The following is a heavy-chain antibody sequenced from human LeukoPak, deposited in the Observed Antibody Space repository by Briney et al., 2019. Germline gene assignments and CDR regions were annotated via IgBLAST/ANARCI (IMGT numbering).Heavy chain of an antibody. CDR3: ARDGPDRAAWFDP. J-gene: IGHJ5*02. CDR2: ISDYNGNT. D-gene: IGHD3-22*01. CDR1: GYTFSSYG. V-gene: IGHV1-18*01. Sequence: ASEKVSCKASGYTFSSYGISWVRQAPGQGLEWMGWISDYNGNTNYAQKVQGRVTMTTDPFTSTAYMELRSLRSDDTAVYYCARDGPDRAAWFDPWGQGTLVTVSS.